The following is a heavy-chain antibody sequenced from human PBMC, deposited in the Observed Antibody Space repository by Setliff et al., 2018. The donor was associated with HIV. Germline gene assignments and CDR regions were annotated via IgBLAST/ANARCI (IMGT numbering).Heavy chain of an antibody. CDR2: LSGSGGST. Sequence: ETLSLTCAVYGGSFSGYYWSWVRQPPGKGLEWVSVLSGSGGSTYYADSVKGRFTISRDNSKNTVYLQMNSLRAEDTAVYYCAKDPHIVGATGIDYWGQGTLVTVSS. D-gene: IGHD1-26*01. V-gene: IGHV3-23*01. J-gene: IGHJ4*02. CDR1: GGSFSGYY. CDR3: AKDPHIVGATGIDY.